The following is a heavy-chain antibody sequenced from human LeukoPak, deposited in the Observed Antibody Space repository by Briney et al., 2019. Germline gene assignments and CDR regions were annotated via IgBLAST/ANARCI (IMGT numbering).Heavy chain of an antibody. CDR2: IKEDGSQK. J-gene: IGHJ4*02. CDR1: GFSFSTYW. V-gene: IGHV3-7*03. D-gene: IGHD2-2*01. Sequence: GGSLRLSCAPSGFSFSTYWMSWVRQAPGKGLEWVANIKEDGSQKYYVDSVKGRFTISRDNAENSLSLQMDSLRAEDTAVYYCARGPRVYCSTTSCAFDYWGQGTLVTVSS. CDR3: ARGPRVYCSTTSCAFDY.